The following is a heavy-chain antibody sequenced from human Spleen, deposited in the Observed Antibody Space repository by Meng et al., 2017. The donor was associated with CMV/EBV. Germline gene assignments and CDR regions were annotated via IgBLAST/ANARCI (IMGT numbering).Heavy chain of an antibody. D-gene: IGHD2-15*01. CDR3: ARGSVVVAATGVPNWFDP. CDR2: INQDGSEK. V-gene: IGHV3-7*01. J-gene: IGHJ5*02. Sequence: GESLKISCAASGSTFSDYWMTWVRQAPGKGLEWVANINQDGSEKYYADSVKGRLTISRDTAKNSLYLQMNSLRAEDTAVYYCARGSVVVAATGVPNWFDPWGQGTLVTVSS. CDR1: GSTFSDYW.